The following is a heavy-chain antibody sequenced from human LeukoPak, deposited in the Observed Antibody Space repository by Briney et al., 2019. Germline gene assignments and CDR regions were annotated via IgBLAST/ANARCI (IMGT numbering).Heavy chain of an antibody. J-gene: IGHJ3*02. Sequence: GGPLTLSCAPSGFIYNIYDLFCLREAREAGVEGVSYNSSCGNTIQYAHPVRGQFTISRDDAEKALYVQINSLSAEDGAIYYCGAGRQWVGAFDIWGQGGLVTVSS. D-gene: IGHD6-19*01. CDR3: GAGRQWVGAFDI. CDR2: NSSCGNTI. V-gene: IGHV3-48*03. CDR1: GFIYNIYD.